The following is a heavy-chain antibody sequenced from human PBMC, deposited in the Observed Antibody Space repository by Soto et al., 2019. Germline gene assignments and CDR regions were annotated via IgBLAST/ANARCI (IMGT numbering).Heavy chain of an antibody. V-gene: IGHV4-4*02. CDR1: SGSISSSNW. CDR3: SRSPKQHNTYYYGSGSYGKDGMDV. J-gene: IGHJ6*02. Sequence: PSETLSLTCAVSSGSISSSNWWSWVRQPPGKGLEWIGEIYHSGSTNYNPSLKSRVTISVDKSKNQFSLKLSSVTAADTAVYYCSRSPKQHNTYYYGSGSYGKDGMDVWGQGTTVTVSS. D-gene: IGHD3-10*01. CDR2: IYHSGST.